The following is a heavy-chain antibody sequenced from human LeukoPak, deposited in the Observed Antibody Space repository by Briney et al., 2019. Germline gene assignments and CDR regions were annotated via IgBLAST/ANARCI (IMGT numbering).Heavy chain of an antibody. J-gene: IGHJ4*02. Sequence: PWGSLRLSCAASGFTFSDYYMSWIRQPPGKGLEWIGSIYYSGSTYYNPSLKGRVTISVDTSKNQFSLKLSSVTAADTAVYYCARTRYYYNSRSYGAPYYFDYWGQGTLVTVSS. CDR3: ARTRYYYNSRSYGAPYYFDY. D-gene: IGHD3-10*01. CDR2: IYYSGST. CDR1: GFTFSDYY. V-gene: IGHV4-38-2*01.